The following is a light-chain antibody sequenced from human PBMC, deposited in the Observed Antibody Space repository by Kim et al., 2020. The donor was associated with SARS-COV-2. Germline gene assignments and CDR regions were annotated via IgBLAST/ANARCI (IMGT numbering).Light chain of an antibody. Sequence: ASVGDRVTITCRASQSISSRLAWYQLKPGKAPKLVIYDASSLQSGVPSRFGGSGSGTEFTLTISSLQPDDFATYYCQHYNSYPWTFGQGTKVDIK. J-gene: IGKJ1*01. V-gene: IGKV1-5*01. CDR2: DAS. CDR3: QHYNSYPWT. CDR1: QSISSR.